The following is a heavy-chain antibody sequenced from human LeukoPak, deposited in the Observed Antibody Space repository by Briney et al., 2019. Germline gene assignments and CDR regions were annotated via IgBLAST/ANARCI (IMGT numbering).Heavy chain of an antibody. J-gene: IGHJ6*03. CDR3: ARVVVATFWYYYYYMDV. Sequence: ASVTVSCKASGYTFTSYDINWVRQAPGQGLEWMGWMNPNSGNTGYAQKFQGRVTMTRNTSISTAYMELSSLRSEDTAVYYCARVVVATFWYYYYYMDVWGKGTTVTVSS. CDR1: GYTFTSYD. V-gene: IGHV1-8*01. D-gene: IGHD2-15*01. CDR2: MNPNSGNT.